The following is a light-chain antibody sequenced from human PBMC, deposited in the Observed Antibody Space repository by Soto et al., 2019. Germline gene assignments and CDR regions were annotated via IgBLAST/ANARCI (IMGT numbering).Light chain of an antibody. CDR2: FAS. V-gene: IGKV1-5*01. CDR3: QQYETFSGT. J-gene: IGKJ1*01. Sequence: DIQMTQSPSTLSASVGDTVTVTCRARQSVSGWLAWYQQKPGEVPKLLIYFASALPRGVPSRFSGSGSGTKFTLTIASLQPDDFATYCCQQYETFSGTFGPGTKVDIK. CDR1: QSVSGW.